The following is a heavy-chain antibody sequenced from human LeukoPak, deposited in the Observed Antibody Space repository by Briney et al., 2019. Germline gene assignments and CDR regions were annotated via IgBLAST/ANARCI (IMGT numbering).Heavy chain of an antibody. D-gene: IGHD3-22*01. J-gene: IGHJ3*02. CDR2: ISSSSSYI. Sequence: GGSLRLSCAASGFTFSSYSMNWVRQAPGKGLEWVSSISSSSSYIYYADSVKGRFTISRDNAKNSLYLQMNSLRAEDTAVYYCARDRPYYYEDAFDIWGQGTMVTVSS. CDR1: GFTFSSYS. CDR3: ARDRPYYYEDAFDI. V-gene: IGHV3-21*01.